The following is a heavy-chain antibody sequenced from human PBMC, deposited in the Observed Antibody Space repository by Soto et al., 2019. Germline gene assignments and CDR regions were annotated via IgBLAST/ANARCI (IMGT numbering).Heavy chain of an antibody. J-gene: IGHJ6*02. CDR1: GFTFSNAW. CDR2: IKSETDGGTT. CDR3: TTDHTAMVNYYYYGMDV. V-gene: IGHV3-15*01. D-gene: IGHD5-18*01. Sequence: GGSLRLSCAASGFTFSNAWMSWVRQAPGKGLEWVGRIKSETDGGTTDYAAPVKGRFTISRDDSKNTLYLQMNSLKTEDTAVYYCTTDHTAMVNYYYYGMDVWGQGTTVTVSS.